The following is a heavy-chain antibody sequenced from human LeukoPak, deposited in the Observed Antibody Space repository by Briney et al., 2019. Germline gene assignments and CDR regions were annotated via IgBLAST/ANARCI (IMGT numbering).Heavy chain of an antibody. CDR3: ARLGSQGGVAALDY. D-gene: IGHD6-25*01. J-gene: IGHJ4*02. CDR2: INSDGSWT. Sequence: PGGSLRLSRAASGNYWMHWVRQAPGKGLVWVSHINSDGSWTSYADSVKGRFTISRDNAKNTLYLQMNSLRAEDTAVYYCARLGSQGGVAALDYWGQGTLVTVSS. V-gene: IGHV3-74*01. CDR1: GNYW.